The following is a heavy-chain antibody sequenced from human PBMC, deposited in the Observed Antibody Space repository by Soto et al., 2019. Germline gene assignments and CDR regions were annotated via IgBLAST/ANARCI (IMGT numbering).Heavy chain of an antibody. J-gene: IGHJ5*02. CDR1: GGSITSGGYY. CDR3: ARSVFP. Sequence: QVQLQESGPGLVKPSQTLSLTCTVSGGSITSGGYYWSWIRQHPGKGLEWIGYIYYSGFTYYNPSLXRXXTLSVDTSKNQFSLKLSSVTAADTAVYYCARSVFPWGQGPLVTVSS. CDR2: IYYSGFT. V-gene: IGHV4-31*03.